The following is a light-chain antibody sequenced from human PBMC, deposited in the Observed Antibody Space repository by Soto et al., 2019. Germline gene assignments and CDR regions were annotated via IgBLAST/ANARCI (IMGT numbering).Light chain of an antibody. V-gene: IGKV3-20*01. CDR2: DAS. CDR1: QTVRNNY. J-gene: IGKJ5*01. CDR3: QQYNMWPNT. Sequence: EFVLTQSPGTLSLSPGERATLSCRASQTVRNNYLAWYQQKPGQAPRLLIYDASSRATGIPDRFSGGGSGTDFTLTISRLEPEDFAVYYCQQYNMWPNTFGQGTRLEIK.